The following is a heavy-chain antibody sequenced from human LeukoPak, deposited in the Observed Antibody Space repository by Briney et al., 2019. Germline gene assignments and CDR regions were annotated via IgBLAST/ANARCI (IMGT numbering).Heavy chain of an antibody. V-gene: IGHV1-69*05. Sequence: SVKVSCKASGGTFSSYAISWVRQAPGQGLEWMGRIIPIFGTANYAQKFQGRVTITTDESTSTAYVELSSLRSEDTAVYYCARDLYYDFWSGPNNWFDPWGQGTLVTVSS. CDR2: IIPIFGTA. D-gene: IGHD3-3*01. CDR1: GGTFSSYA. CDR3: ARDLYYDFWSGPNNWFDP. J-gene: IGHJ5*02.